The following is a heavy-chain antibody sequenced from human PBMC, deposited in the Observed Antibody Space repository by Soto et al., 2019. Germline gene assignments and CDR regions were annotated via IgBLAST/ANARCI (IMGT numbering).Heavy chain of an antibody. Sequence: GGSLRLSCAASGFTFSSYGMHWVRQAPGKGLEWVAVISYDGSNKYYADSVKGRFTISRDNSKNTLYLQMNSLRAEDTAVYYCAKALRSELWFGELQYYYYYGMDVWGQGTTVTVSS. J-gene: IGHJ6*02. V-gene: IGHV3-30*18. CDR2: ISYDGSNK. CDR1: GFTFSSYG. CDR3: AKALRSELWFGELQYYYYYGMDV. D-gene: IGHD3-10*01.